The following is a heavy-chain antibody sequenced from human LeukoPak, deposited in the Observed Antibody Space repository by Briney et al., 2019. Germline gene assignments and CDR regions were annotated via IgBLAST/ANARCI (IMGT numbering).Heavy chain of an antibody. CDR3: ARVDTIFGVVIQADAFDI. CDR1: GFTFSVYT. Sequence: GESLRLSCAASGFTFSVYTMNWVRQAPGKGLEWVSSIIGSSGYIYYADSVKGRFTTSRDNAKNSLYLQMNSLRAEDTAVYYCARVDTIFGVVIQADAFDIWGQGTMVTVSS. D-gene: IGHD3-3*01. V-gene: IGHV3-21*01. J-gene: IGHJ3*02. CDR2: IIGSSGYI.